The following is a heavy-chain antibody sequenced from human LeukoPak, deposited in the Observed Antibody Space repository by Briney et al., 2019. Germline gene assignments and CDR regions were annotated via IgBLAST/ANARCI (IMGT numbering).Heavy chain of an antibody. V-gene: IGHV4-4*09. CDR3: ARMARAGIFDY. J-gene: IGHJ4*02. CDR1: GGSISSYY. Sequence: SSETLSLTCAVSGGSISSYYWSWIRQPPGRGLEWIGYIYTSGSTNYNPSPKSRVTTSVDTSKNQFSLKLSSVTAADTAVYYCARMARAGIFDYWGQGTLVTVSS. D-gene: IGHD3-10*01. CDR2: IYTSGST.